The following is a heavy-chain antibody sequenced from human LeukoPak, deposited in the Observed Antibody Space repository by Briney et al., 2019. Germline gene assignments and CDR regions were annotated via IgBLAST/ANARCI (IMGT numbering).Heavy chain of an antibody. CDR1: GFTFSSNY. V-gene: IGHV3-66*01. D-gene: IGHD3-10*01. CDR2: IYSGGST. J-gene: IGHJ4*02. Sequence: GGSLRLSCAASGFTFSSNYMSWVRQAPGKGLEWVSVIYSGGSTYYADSVKGRFTISRDNSKNTLYLQMNSLRAEDTAVYYCARATGVTMVRGVIISFSLFDYWGQGTLVTVSS. CDR3: ARATGVTMVRGVIISFSLFDY.